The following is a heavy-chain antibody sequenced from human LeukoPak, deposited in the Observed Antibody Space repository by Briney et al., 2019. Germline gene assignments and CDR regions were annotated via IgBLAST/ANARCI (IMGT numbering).Heavy chain of an antibody. V-gene: IGHV3-23*01. J-gene: IGHJ4*02. CDR1: GFTFSSYA. D-gene: IGHD3-3*01. CDR2: ISGSGGST. CDR3: AREKHSRIFGEVIRSPLRHSFDY. Sequence: QSGGSLRLSCAASGFTFSSYAMSWVRQAPGKGLEWVSAISGSGGSTYYADSVKGRFTISRDTSKNTLYLQMNSLRAEDTAVYYCAREKHSRIFGEVIRSPLRHSFDYWGQGTLVTVSS.